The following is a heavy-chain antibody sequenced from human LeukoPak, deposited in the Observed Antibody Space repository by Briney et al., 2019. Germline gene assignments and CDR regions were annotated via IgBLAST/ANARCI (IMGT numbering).Heavy chain of an antibody. Sequence: ASVKVSCKASGYTFTGYYMHWVRQAPGQGLEWMGWINPNSGGTNYAQKFQGRVTMTRDTSISTAYMELSRQRSDDTAVYCCARDTGWFGESTDWFDPWGQGTLVTVSS. J-gene: IGHJ5*02. V-gene: IGHV1-2*02. D-gene: IGHD3-10*01. CDR2: INPNSGGT. CDR1: GYTFTGYY. CDR3: ARDTGWFGESTDWFDP.